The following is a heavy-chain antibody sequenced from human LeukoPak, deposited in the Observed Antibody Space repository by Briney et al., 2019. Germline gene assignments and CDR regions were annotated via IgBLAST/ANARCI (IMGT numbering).Heavy chain of an antibody. CDR1: GFTFSSNG. CDR2: IWYDGSKK. Sequence: PGRSLRLSCAASGFTFSSNGMYWIRQAPGKGLEWVSLIWYDGSKKYYVDSVKGRFTISRDNAKNSLYLQMNSLRAEDTAVYYCAKPMWVTIFGVVTPPSGDAFDIWGQGTMVTVSS. V-gene: IGHV3-33*03. CDR3: AKPMWVTIFGVVTPPSGDAFDI. J-gene: IGHJ3*02. D-gene: IGHD3-3*01.